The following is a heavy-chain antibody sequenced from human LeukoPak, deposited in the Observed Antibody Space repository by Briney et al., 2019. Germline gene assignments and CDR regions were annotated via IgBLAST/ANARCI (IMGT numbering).Heavy chain of an antibody. Sequence: PGGSLRLSCTVSGFTVSSNSMSWVRQAPGKGLEWVAVISYDGSNKYYADSVEGRFTIPRDNSKNTLYLQMNSLRAEDTAVYYCARVQAGRYYFDYWGQGTLVTVSS. V-gene: IGHV3-30*04. D-gene: IGHD4-11*01. CDR2: ISYDGSNK. J-gene: IGHJ4*02. CDR3: ARVQAGRYYFDY. CDR1: GFTVSSNS.